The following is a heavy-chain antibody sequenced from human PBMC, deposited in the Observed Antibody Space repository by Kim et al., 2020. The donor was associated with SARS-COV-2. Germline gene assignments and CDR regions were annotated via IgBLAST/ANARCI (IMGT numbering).Heavy chain of an antibody. J-gene: IGHJ4*02. V-gene: IGHV3-30-3*01. CDR1: GFTFSSYA. CDR3: ARDLGRPLFDWLLIDY. CDR2: ISYDGSNK. Sequence: GGSLRLSCAASGFTFSSYAMHWVRQAPGKGLEWVAVISYDGSNKYYADSVKGRFTISRDNSKNTLYLQMNSLRAEDTAVYYCARDLGRPLFDWLLIDYWGQGTLVTVSS. D-gene: IGHD3-9*01.